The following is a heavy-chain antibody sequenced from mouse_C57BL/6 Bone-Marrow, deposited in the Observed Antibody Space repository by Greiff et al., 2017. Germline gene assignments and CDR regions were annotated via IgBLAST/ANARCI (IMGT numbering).Heavy chain of an antibody. J-gene: IGHJ1*03. CDR2: IDPENGDT. CDR1: GFNIKDDY. V-gene: IGHV14-4*01. CDR3: TTGYFDV. Sequence: VQLKHSGAELVRPGASVKLSCTASGFNIKDDYMHWVKQRPEQGLEWIGWIDPENGDTEYASKFQGKATITADTSSNTAYLQLSSLTSEDTAVYYCTTGYFDVWGTGTTVTVSS.